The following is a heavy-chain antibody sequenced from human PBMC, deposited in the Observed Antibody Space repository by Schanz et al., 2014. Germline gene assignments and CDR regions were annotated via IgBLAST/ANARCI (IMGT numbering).Heavy chain of an antibody. CDR3: AIIGVMVAVAGTRADY. CDR2: IYSGIGA. D-gene: IGHD6-19*01. V-gene: IGHV3-66*01. CDR1: GFTFSSYA. J-gene: IGHJ4*02. Sequence: EVQLLESGGGLVQPGGSLRLSCAASGFTFSSYAMSWVRQAPGKGLEWVSVIYSGIGAYYADSVKDRFTVSRDNSKNTVYLQMNRLRAEDTALYYCAIIGVMVAVAGTRADYWGQGTLVTVSS.